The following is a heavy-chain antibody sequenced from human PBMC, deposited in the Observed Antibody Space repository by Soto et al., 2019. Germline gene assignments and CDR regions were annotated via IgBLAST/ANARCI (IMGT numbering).Heavy chain of an antibody. D-gene: IGHD5-18*01. CDR3: ARDGWGYSYGYRAAFDI. Sequence: ASVKVSCKASGGTFSSYAISWVRQAPGQGLEWMGGIIPIFGTANYAQKFQGRVTITADKSTSTAYMELSSLRSEDTAVYYCARDGWGYSYGYRAAFDIWGQGTMV. CDR2: IIPIFGTA. CDR1: GGTFSSYA. V-gene: IGHV1-69*06. J-gene: IGHJ3*02.